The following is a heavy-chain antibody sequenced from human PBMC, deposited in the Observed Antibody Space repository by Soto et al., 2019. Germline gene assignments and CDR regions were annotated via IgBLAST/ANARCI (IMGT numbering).Heavy chain of an antibody. D-gene: IGHD4-4*01. V-gene: IGHV3-23*01. J-gene: IGHJ4*02. CDR3: AKLLRPGLQFFDF. CDR1: GFTVSDYA. CDR2: ISSSGDHT. Sequence: EVQLLESGGGLVQPGGSLRLSCAASGFTVSDYAMSGVRQAPGKGLDWVSAISSSGDHTFYADSVKGRFTISRDNSKNTLYLQVNSLRAEDTAVYYCAKLLRPGLQFFDFWGQGTLVTVSS.